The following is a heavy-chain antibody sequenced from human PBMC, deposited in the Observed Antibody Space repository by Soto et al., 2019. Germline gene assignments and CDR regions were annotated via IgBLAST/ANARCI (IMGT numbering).Heavy chain of an antibody. CDR1: VLTFSRDG. V-gene: IGHV3-23*01. J-gene: IGHJ4*02. Sequence: LGGSLMLSCGASVLTFSRDGMSWVRRAPGKRLEWVSSISAICDRVYHADSVKGRFTVSRDNSKNTLYLQMTSLRAEDTAVYYCARFSRCAGDCPQDIWGRGTLVTVYS. CDR3: ARFSRCAGDCPQDI. CDR2: ISAICDRV. D-gene: IGHD2-21*02.